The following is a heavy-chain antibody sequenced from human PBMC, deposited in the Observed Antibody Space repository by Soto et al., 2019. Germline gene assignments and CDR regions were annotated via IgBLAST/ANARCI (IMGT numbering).Heavy chain of an antibody. J-gene: IGHJ4*02. V-gene: IGHV3-33*01. CDR2: IWYDGSNK. CDR1: GFTFSSYG. CDR3: ARDLYYDSSGYHTFDY. Sequence: GGSLRLSCAASGFTFSSYGMHWVRQAPGKGLEWVAVIWYDGSNKYYADSVKGRFTISRDNSKNTLYLQMNSLRAEDTAVYYCARDLYYDSSGYHTFDYWGQGTLVTVSS. D-gene: IGHD3-22*01.